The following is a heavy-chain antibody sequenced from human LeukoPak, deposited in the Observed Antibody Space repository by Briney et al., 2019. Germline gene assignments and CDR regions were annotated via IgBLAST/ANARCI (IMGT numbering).Heavy chain of an antibody. Sequence: PSETLSLTCTVSGGSISSSSYYWGWIRQPPGKGLEWIGSIYYSGSTYYNPSLKSRVTISVDTSKNQFSLKLSSVTAADTAVYCCARAPQLVRLTPFDYWGQGTLVTVSS. CDR2: IYYSGST. D-gene: IGHD6-6*01. V-gene: IGHV4-39*07. CDR3: ARAPQLVRLTPFDY. CDR1: GGSISSSSYY. J-gene: IGHJ4*02.